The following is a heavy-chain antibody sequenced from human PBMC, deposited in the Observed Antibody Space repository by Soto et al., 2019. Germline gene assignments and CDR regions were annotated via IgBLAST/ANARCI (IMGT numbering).Heavy chain of an antibody. CDR1: GYTFTSYG. Sequence: ASVKVSCKASGYTFTSYGISWVRQAPGQGLEWMGWISAYNGNTNYAQKLQGRVIMTTDTSTSTAYMELRSLRSDDTAVYYCARDPRSTRVKGGKPLDYWGQGTLVTVSS. CDR2: ISAYNGNT. D-gene: IGHD3-16*01. CDR3: ARDPRSTRVKGGKPLDY. V-gene: IGHV1-18*01. J-gene: IGHJ4*02.